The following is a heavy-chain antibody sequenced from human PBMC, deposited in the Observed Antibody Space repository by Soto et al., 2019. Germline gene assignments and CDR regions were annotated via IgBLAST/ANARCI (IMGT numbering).Heavy chain of an antibody. J-gene: IGHJ3*02. V-gene: IGHV1-8*01. CDR2: MNPNSGKK. CDR3: KRGYRALRTGDDGEFNI. CDR1: EYTFATYD. Sequence: QVQLVQSGAEVKKPGASVKVSCKASEYTFATYDINWVRQATGQGLEWMGWMNPNSGKKGYAQKFKGRVTIIRNTTKSTTYTELNSLSCGDEGFYHWKRGYRALRTGDDGEFNIWGQGTLVTVSS. D-gene: IGHD1-1*01.